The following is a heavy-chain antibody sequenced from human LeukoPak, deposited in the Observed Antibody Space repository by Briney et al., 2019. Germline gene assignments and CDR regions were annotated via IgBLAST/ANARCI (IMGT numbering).Heavy chain of an antibody. CDR1: GYSISSGYY. CDR3: ARDHNYDSSGYYYAPLGY. V-gene: IGHV4-38-2*02. Sequence: SETLSLTCTVSGYSISSGYYWGWIRQPPGKGLEWIGSIYHSGSTYYNPSLKSLVTISVDTSKNQFSLKLSSVTAADTAVYYCARDHNYDSSGYYYAPLGYWGQGTLVTVSS. D-gene: IGHD3-22*01. CDR2: IYHSGST. J-gene: IGHJ4*02.